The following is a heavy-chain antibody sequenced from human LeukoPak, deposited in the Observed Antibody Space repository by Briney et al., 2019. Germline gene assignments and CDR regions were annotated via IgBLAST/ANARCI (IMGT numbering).Heavy chain of an antibody. J-gene: IGHJ4*02. D-gene: IGHD5-24*01. CDR2: ISYDGSNK. CDR3: ARERAVGYNFPFFDY. Sequence: GGSLRLSCAASGFTFSSYAMHWGRQAPGKGLEWVAVISYDGSNKYYAESVKGRVTISRDNSNNPLYLQMNSLRAEDTAVYYCARERAVGYNFPFFDYWGQGTLVTVSS. CDR1: GFTFSSYA. V-gene: IGHV3-30*04.